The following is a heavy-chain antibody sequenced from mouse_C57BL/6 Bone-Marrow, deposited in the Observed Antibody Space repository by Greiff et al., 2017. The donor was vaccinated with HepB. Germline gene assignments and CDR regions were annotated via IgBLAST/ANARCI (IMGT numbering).Heavy chain of an antibody. V-gene: IGHV1-82*01. D-gene: IGHD2-1*01. CDR3: AVYGNYDY. CDR1: GYAFSSSW. Sequence: VKLKHSGPELVKPGASVKISCKASGYAFSSSWMNWVKQRPGKGLEWIGRIYPGDGDTNYNGKFKGKATLTADKSSSTAYMQLSSLTSEDSAVYFCAVYGNYDYWGQGTTLTVSS. CDR2: IYPGDGDT. J-gene: IGHJ2*01.